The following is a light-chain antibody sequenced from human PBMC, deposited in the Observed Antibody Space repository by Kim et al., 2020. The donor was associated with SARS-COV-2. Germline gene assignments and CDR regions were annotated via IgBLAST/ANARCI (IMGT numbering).Light chain of an antibody. CDR2: GAS. Sequence: EIVLTQSPGTLSLSPGERVTLSCRASQDVDSRYIACYQKRPGQPPMLLIFGASNRATGIPDRVSGSGSGTAFTLTINRLEPEDFAVYFCHQCGYSSTFGGGTKVDIK. V-gene: IGKV3-20*01. CDR1: QDVDSRY. CDR3: HQCGYSST. J-gene: IGKJ4*01.